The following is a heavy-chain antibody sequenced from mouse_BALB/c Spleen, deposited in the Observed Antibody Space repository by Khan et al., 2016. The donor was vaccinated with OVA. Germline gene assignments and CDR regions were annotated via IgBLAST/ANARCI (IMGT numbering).Heavy chain of an antibody. CDR2: INTHSGGP. Sequence: QIQLVQSGPELKKPGETVRISCKASGYTFTTAGIQWVQKMPGKGLKWIGWINTHSGGPKYAEDFKGRFAFSLEISVNTAYLEITNLNNEDTATYYCSRGGASYYRNDGGAMDYWGQGTSVTVSS. D-gene: IGHD2-14*01. V-gene: IGHV9-4*02. J-gene: IGHJ4*01. CDR1: GYTFTTAG. CDR3: SRGGASYYRNDGGAMDY.